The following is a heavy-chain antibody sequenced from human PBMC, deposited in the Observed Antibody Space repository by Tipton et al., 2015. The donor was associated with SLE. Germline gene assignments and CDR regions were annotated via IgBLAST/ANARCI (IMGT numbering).Heavy chain of an antibody. D-gene: IGHD1-14*01. V-gene: IGHV3-9*01. CDR2: ISWNSGRI. Sequence: SGFTFDRYAMHWVRQAPGKGLEWVSSISWNSGRIVCADSVKGRFTISRDNAKKSLYLQMNSLRAEDTALYYCTKDQWMEPQGVFDYWGQGTLVTVSS. J-gene: IGHJ4*02. CDR3: TKDQWMEPQGVFDY. CDR1: GFTFDRYA.